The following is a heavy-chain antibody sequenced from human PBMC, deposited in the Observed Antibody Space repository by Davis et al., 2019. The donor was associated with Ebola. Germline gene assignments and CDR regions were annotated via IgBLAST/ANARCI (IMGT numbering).Heavy chain of an antibody. J-gene: IGHJ4*02. CDR2: ISAYNGNT. CDR3: ARWGMATIFNDY. Sequence: ASVKVSCKASGYTFTGYYMHWVRQAPGQGLEWMGWISAYNGNTNYAKKLQGRVTMTTDTSTSTAYMELRNLRSDDTAVYYCARWGMATIFNDYWGQGTLVTVSS. V-gene: IGHV1-18*04. CDR1: GYTFTGYY. D-gene: IGHD5-24*01.